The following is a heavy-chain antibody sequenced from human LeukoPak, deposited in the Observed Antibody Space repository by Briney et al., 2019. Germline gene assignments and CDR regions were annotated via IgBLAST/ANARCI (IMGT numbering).Heavy chain of an antibody. CDR2: ISYDGSNK. D-gene: IGHD3-22*01. V-gene: IGHV3-30*18. CDR3: AKDLITMIVVVIPTFDY. Sequence: GRSLRLSCAASGFTFSSYGMHWVRQAPGKGLEWVAVISYDGSNKYYADSVKGRFTISRDNSKNTLYLQMNSLRAEDTAVYYCAKDLITMIVVVIPTFDYWGQGTLDTVSS. CDR1: GFTFSSYG. J-gene: IGHJ4*02.